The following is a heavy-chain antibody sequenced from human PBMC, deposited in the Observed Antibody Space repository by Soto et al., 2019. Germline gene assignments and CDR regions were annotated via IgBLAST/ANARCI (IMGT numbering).Heavy chain of an antibody. CDR1: GGSISSYY. J-gene: IGHJ5*02. CDR2: IYYSGST. V-gene: IGHV4-59*08. Sequence: SETLSLTCTVSGGSISSYYWSWIRRPPGKGLEWIGYIYYSGSTNYNPSLKSRVTISVDTSKNQFSLKLSSVTAADTAVYYCGRSNYLGPGVIFAAKAPFDPWGRGPLVPVSS. D-gene: IGHD3-10*01. CDR3: GRSNYLGPGVIFAAKAPFDP.